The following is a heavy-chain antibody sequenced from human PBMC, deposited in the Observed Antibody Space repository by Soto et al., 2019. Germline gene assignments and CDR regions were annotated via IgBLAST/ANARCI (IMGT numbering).Heavy chain of an antibody. J-gene: IGHJ6*02. CDR1: GFTFNHYA. V-gene: IGHV3-23*01. D-gene: IGHD4-17*01. CDR3: AKDSTVTTSLYFYYYGFDV. Sequence: EVQVLESGGDLVQPGGSLRLSCAASGFTFNHYAMSWVRQAPGKGLEWVSAVSGRGGSTKYADSVKGRFIISRDNSNSTLYLQMDSLRGEDTAVYYCAKDSTVTTSLYFYYYGFDVWGQGTTVTVSS. CDR2: VSGRGGST.